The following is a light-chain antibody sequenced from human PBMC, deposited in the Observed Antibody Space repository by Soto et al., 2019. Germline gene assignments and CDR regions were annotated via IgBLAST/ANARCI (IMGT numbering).Light chain of an antibody. Sequence: EIVLTQSPCTLSLSPGDRATLSCRASQTISSDYLAWYQQKPGRAPRLLIYDASNRATGIPARFSGSGSGTDFTLTISSLEPEDFAVYYCQQRSNWPTFGQGTKVDIK. J-gene: IGKJ1*01. CDR2: DAS. CDR3: QQRSNWPT. V-gene: IGKV3-11*01. CDR1: QTISSDY.